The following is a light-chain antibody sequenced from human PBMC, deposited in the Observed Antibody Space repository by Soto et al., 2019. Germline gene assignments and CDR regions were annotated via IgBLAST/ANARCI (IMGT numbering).Light chain of an antibody. CDR1: QSVSSSH. CDR3: QQYNTFWA. V-gene: IGKV3-20*01. CDR2: GAS. J-gene: IGKJ1*01. Sequence: EIVLTQSPGTLSLSPGERAPLSWRASQSVSSSHLAWYQQKPGQAPRLLIYGASTLGSGVPSRFSGSGSGTVFTLTISVLQPDDFATYYCQQYNTFWAFGQGTKVDIK.